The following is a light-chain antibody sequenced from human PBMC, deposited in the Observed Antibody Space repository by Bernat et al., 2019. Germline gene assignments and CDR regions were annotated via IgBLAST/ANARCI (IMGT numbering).Light chain of an antibody. V-gene: IGKV1-13*02. Sequence: GDRVTITCRASQGISSYLNWYHQKPLKAPKLLIYYAKRLETGVPSRFSGSGSWAEFTLTITSLQPEDFGIYYCQQHNSLPYSFGQGNKLEIK. CDR1: QGISSY. CDR3: QQHNSLPYS. CDR2: YAK. J-gene: IGKJ2*03.